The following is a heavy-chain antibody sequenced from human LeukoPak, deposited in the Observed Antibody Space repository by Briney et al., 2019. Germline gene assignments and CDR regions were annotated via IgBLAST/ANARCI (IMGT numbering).Heavy chain of an antibody. V-gene: IGHV3-23*01. CDR1: EFTFATYA. CDR3: ARSLNYYTSGTSRGDFDF. CDR2: IGVSGRDT. Sequence: GGSLRLSCAASEFTFATYAMVWVRQAPGRGLEWVSAIGVSGRDTYYADSVQGRFTISRDNSKNTLYLQMSSLRAEDTAIYFCARSLNYYTSGTSRGDFDFWGQGTLVTVSS. D-gene: IGHD3-10*01. J-gene: IGHJ4*02.